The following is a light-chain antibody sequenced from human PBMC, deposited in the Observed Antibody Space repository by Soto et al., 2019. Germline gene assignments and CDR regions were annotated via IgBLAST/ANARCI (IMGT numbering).Light chain of an antibody. CDR3: QHYGSSSRT. J-gene: IGKJ1*01. V-gene: IGKV3-20*01. CDR2: AAF. CDR1: QSVSSSY. Sequence: EIVLTQSLGTLSLSPGERATLSCRASQSVSSSYLAWYQQKPGQAPRLLLYAAFSRAAGVPDRFSGSGSGTDFTLTISRLEPEDFAVYFCQHYGSSSRTFGQGTTVEIK.